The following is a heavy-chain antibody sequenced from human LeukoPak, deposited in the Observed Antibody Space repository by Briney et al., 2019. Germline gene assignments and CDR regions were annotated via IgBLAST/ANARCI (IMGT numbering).Heavy chain of an antibody. J-gene: IGHJ4*02. CDR1: GGTFSSYA. V-gene: IGHV1-18*01. D-gene: IGHD5-12*01. Sequence: ASVKVSCKASGGTFSSYAISWVRQAPGQGLEWMGWISAYNGNTNYAQKLQGRVTMTTDTSTSTAYMELRSLRSDDTAVYYCARAGRMVASYDYWGQGTLVTVSS. CDR3: ARAGRMVASYDY. CDR2: ISAYNGNT.